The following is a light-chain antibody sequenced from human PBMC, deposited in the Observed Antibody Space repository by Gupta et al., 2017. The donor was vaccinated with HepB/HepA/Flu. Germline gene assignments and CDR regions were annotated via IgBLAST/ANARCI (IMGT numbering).Light chain of an antibody. Sequence: DIQLTDSPSFLSASVGDRVTITYRASQGISSYLAWYQQKPGKAHKLLIYAASTLQSGVPSRFSGSGSGTEFTLTISSLKPEDFATYYCQQANSFPRTFGEGTXVEIK. CDR3: QQANSFPRT. CDR2: AAS. V-gene: IGKV1-9*01. J-gene: IGKJ1*01. CDR1: QGISSY.